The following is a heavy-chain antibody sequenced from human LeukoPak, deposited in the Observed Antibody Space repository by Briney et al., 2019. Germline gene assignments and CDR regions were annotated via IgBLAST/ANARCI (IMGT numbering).Heavy chain of an antibody. CDR1: GFTFSSYA. Sequence: PGGSLRLSCAASGFTFSSYAMSWVRQAPGKGLEWVSAISGSGGSTYYADSVKGRFTISRDNSKNTLYLQMNSLRAEDTAVYYCANDSFSGSYFDYWGQGTLVTVSS. CDR3: ANDSFSGSYFDY. CDR2: ISGSGGST. V-gene: IGHV3-23*01. J-gene: IGHJ4*02. D-gene: IGHD3-10*01.